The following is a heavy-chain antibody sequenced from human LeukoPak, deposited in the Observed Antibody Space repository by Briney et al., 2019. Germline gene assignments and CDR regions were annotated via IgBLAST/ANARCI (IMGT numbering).Heavy chain of an antibody. CDR2: ISSSSSYI. CDR1: GFTFSSYG. J-gene: IGHJ6*03. D-gene: IGHD1-1*01. V-gene: IGHV3-21*01. Sequence: PGGTLRLSCAASGFTFSSYGMSWVRQAPGKGLEWVSSISSSSSYIYYADSVKGRFTISRDNAKNSLYLQMNSLRAEDTAVYYCARDPWRGYMDVWGKGTTVTASS. CDR3: ARDPWRGYMDV.